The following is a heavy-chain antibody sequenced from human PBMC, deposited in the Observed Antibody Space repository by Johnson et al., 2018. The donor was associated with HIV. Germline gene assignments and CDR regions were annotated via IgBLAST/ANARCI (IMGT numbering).Heavy chain of an antibody. V-gene: IGHV3-13*01. CDR3: ARDRYYYGSGSRDAFDI. J-gene: IGHJ3*02. D-gene: IGHD3-10*01. Sequence: VQLVESGGGLVQPGGSLRLPCAAPGFTFSSYDMHWVRQATGKGLERVSAIGTAGNTYYPVSVKRRFTSSRDNSKNTMDLQMNSLRAEDTAVYYCARDRYYYGSGSRDAFDIWGQGTMVTVSS. CDR1: GFTFSSYD. CDR2: IGTAGNT.